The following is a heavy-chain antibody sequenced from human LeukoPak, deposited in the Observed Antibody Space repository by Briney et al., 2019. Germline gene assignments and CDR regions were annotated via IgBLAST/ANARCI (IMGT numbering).Heavy chain of an antibody. J-gene: IGHJ3*02. D-gene: IGHD2-15*01. CDR1: GGSFSGYY. CDR2: INHSGST. Sequence: PSETLSLTCAVYGGSFSGYYWSWIRQPPGKGLEWIGEINHSGSTNYNPSLKSRVTISVDTSKNQFPLKLSSVTAADTAVYYCARGPPYCSGGSCYYGAFDIWGQGTMVTVSS. CDR3: ARGPPYCSGGSCYYGAFDI. V-gene: IGHV4-34*01.